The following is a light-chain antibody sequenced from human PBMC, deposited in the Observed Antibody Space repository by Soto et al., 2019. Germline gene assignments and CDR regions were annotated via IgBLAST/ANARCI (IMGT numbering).Light chain of an antibody. CDR1: QSVSSN. J-gene: IGKJ1*01. CDR2: GTS. CDR3: QQYNNHWT. V-gene: IGKV3-15*01. Sequence: EIVMTQSPVTLSVSPGERATLSCRASQSVSSNLVWYQQKPGQAPRLLIYGTSTRATDIPARFSGSGSGTEFTLTISSLQSEDFAVYYCQQYNNHWTFGQGTKVEIQ.